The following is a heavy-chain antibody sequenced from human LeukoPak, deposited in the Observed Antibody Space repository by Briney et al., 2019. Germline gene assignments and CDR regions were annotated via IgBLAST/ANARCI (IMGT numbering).Heavy chain of an antibody. V-gene: IGHV3-23*01. CDR1: GFTFSSYA. D-gene: IGHD4-17*01. CDR2: ISGSGGST. J-gene: IGHJ3*02. Sequence: GGSLRLSCAASGFTFSSYAMSWVRQAPGKGLEWVSAISGSGGSTYYADSVKGRFTISRDNSKNTLYLQMNSLRAEDTAVYYCAKARYRDYDDYAGDAFDIWGQGTMVTVSS. CDR3: AKARYRDYDDYAGDAFDI.